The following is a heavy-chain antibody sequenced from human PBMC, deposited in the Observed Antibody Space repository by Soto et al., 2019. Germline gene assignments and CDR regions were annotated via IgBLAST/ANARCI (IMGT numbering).Heavy chain of an antibody. CDR3: ARHHGPTTSENWFDP. CDR2: ISTYSGDT. D-gene: IGHD5-12*01. CDR1: GYTFFTYD. V-gene: IGHV1-18*01. Sequence: QVHLVQSGVEVKTSGASVKVSCQASGYTFFTYDISWVRQAPGQGLEWMGWISTYSGDTKYAQKFHGRVTMTTDTSTTTAYLELRSLRSDDTAGYYCARHHGPTTSENWFDPWGQGTLVTVSS. J-gene: IGHJ5*02.